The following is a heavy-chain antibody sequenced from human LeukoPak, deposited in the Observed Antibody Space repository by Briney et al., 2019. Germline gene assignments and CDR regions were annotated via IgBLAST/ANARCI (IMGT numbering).Heavy chain of an antibody. CDR2: IYSGGST. D-gene: IGHD3-22*01. CDR1: GFTVSSNY. V-gene: IGHV3-53*05. J-gene: IGHJ6*02. Sequence: GGSLRLSCAASGFTVSSNYMSWVRQAPGKGLEWVSVIYSGGSTYYADSVKGRFTISRDNSKNTLYLQMNSLRAEDTAVYYCARVQYRDYYDSSGYVGYYYYYGMDVWGQGTTVTVSS. CDR3: ARVQYRDYYDSSGYVGYYYYYGMDV.